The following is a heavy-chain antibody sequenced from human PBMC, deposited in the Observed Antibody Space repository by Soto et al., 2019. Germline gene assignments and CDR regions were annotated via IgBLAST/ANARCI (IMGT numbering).Heavy chain of an antibody. CDR1: GYTFIRYG. J-gene: IGHJ6*02. Sequence: QVQLAQSANEVKKPGASVRVSCKAAGYTFIRYGSAWVRQAPGQGLEWMGWISPYNDYTVYAQKFQGRVSMTADTSTRTVYMNLRGLKSDDTAVYYCARGGYYDNSWGKLSHYGLDVWGQGTSVSVSS. CDR2: ISPYNDYT. D-gene: IGHD3-16*01. CDR3: ARGGYYDNSWGKLSHYGLDV. V-gene: IGHV1-18*01.